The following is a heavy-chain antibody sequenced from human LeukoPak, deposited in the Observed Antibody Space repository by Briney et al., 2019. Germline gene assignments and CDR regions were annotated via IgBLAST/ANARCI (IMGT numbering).Heavy chain of an antibody. D-gene: IGHD6-19*01. Sequence: SGTLSLTCAVYGGSFSGYYWSWIRQPPGKGLEWIGEINHSGSTNYNPSLKSRVTISVDTSKNQFSLKLSSVIAADTAVYYCARVAVAAPFFDYWGQGTLVTVSS. J-gene: IGHJ4*02. CDR2: INHSGST. V-gene: IGHV4-34*01. CDR1: GGSFSGYY. CDR3: ARVAVAAPFFDY.